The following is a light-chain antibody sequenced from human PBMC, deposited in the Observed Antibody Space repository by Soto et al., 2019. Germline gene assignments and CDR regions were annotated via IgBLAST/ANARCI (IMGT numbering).Light chain of an antibody. CDR1: SSDVGSYNL. V-gene: IGLV2-23*03. CDR2: EGS. Sequence: QSALTQPASVSGSPGQSITISCTGTSSDVGSYNLVSWYQQHPGKAPKLMIYEGSKRPSGVSDRFSGSRSGTTASLTISALQAEDEADYSCYSFAGGATFVFGGGTKVTVL. CDR3: YSFAGGATFV. J-gene: IGLJ2*01.